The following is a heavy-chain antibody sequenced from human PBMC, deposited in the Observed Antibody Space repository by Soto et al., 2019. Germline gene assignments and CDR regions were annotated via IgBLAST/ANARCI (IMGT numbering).Heavy chain of an antibody. CDR1: GFTFSSYW. Sequence: GGSLRLSCAASGFTFSSYWMSWVRQAPGKGLAWVANIKQDGSEKYYVDSVKGRFTISRDNAKNSLYLKMNSLRAEDTAVYYCARFRAAGAIDYWGQGTLVTVSS. J-gene: IGHJ4*02. V-gene: IGHV3-7*01. CDR2: IKQDGSEK. D-gene: IGHD6-13*01. CDR3: ARFRAAGAIDY.